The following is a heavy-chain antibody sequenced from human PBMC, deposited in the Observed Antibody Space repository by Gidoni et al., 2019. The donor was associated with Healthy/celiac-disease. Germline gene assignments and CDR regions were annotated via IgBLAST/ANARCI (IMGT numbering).Heavy chain of an antibody. CDR3: AREITIFGVVITTDFDY. Sequence: QLQLQESGPGLVKPSETLSLTCTVSGGSISSSSYYWGWIRQPPGKGLEWIGSIYYSGSTYYNPSLKSRVTISVDTSKNQFSLKLSSVTAADTAVYYCAREITIFGVVITTDFDYWGQGTLVTVSS. D-gene: IGHD3-3*01. CDR2: IYYSGST. J-gene: IGHJ4*02. CDR1: GGSISSSSYY. V-gene: IGHV4-39*02.